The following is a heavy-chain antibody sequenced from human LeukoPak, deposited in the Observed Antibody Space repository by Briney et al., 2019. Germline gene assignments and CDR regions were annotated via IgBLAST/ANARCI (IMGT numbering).Heavy chain of an antibody. Sequence: SETLSLPRPVYGGCISGYYWCWIRKHPGKVSEWIGEINHSRSPDDNPSLRVPITTPVDTSKNEFSLKLSAVNAADSDVYYCARRIAARKPSKTLSGYYFDYWGQGTLVTGSS. CDR2: INHSRSP. CDR3: ARRIAARKPSKTLSGYYFDY. D-gene: IGHD6-6*01. CDR1: GGCISGYY. V-gene: IGHV4-34*01. J-gene: IGHJ4*02.